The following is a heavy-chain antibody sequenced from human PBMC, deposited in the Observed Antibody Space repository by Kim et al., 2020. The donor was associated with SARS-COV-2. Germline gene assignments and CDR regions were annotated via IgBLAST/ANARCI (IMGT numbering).Heavy chain of an antibody. Sequence: SVKVSCKASGGTFSSYAISWVRQAPGQGLEWMGRIIPILGIANYAQKFQGRVTITADKSTSTAYMELSSLRSEDTAVYYCARGPETPLEASNALYDAFDIWGQGTMVTVSS. CDR3: ARGPETPLEASNALYDAFDI. D-gene: IGHD4-4*01. J-gene: IGHJ3*02. CDR1: GGTFSSYA. CDR2: IIPILGIA. V-gene: IGHV1-69*04.